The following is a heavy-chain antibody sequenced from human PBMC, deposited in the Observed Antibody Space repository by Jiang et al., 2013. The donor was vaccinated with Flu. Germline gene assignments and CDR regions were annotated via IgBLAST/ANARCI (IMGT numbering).Heavy chain of an antibody. Sequence: GSGLVKPSQILSLTCTVSGGSVSSGGYYWNWIRQHPEKGLEWIGCISYSGHTYYNPSLKSRVTISLDTSTNQFSLRVNSMTAADSAVYYCVGDGAAAHSGSGRALDFWGQGTAVTVSS. D-gene: IGHD6-13*01. CDR1: GGSVSSGGYY. CDR3: VGDGAAAHSGSGRALDF. V-gene: IGHV4-31*03. J-gene: IGHJ3*01. CDR2: ISYSGHT.